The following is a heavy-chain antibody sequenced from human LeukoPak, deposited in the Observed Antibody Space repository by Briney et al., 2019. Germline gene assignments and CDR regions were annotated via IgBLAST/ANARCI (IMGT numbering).Heavy chain of an antibody. CDR3: ARPYYYDSRIDP. D-gene: IGHD3-22*01. J-gene: IGHJ5*02. CDR1: GGSISSGDYY. V-gene: IGHV4-30-4*01. Sequence: SSETLSLTCTVSGGSISSGDYYWSWIRQPPGKGLEWMGYMYYSGSTYYNPSLKSRVTISLDTSKNQFSLKLNSVTAADTAVYYCARPYYYDSRIDPWGQGTLVTVSS. CDR2: MYYSGST.